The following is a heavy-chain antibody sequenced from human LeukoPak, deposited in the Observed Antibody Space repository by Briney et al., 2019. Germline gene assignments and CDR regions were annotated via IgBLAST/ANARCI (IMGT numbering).Heavy chain of an antibody. CDR2: INPNSGGT. CDR3: ARELNYDSSGYYFDY. J-gene: IGHJ4*02. D-gene: IGHD3-22*01. CDR1: GYTFTVYL. V-gene: IGHV1-2*02. Sequence: ASVKVSCKASGYTFTVYLMHWVRQAPGQGLEWMGWINPNSGGTNYAQKFQGRVTMTRDTSISTAYMELSRLRSDDTDVYYCARELNYDSSGYYFDYWGQGTLVTVSS.